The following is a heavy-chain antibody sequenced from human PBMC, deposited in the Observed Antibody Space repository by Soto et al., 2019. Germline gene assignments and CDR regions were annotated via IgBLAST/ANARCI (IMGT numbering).Heavy chain of an antibody. J-gene: IGHJ6*02. Sequence: SETLSLTCTVSGGSVSSGSYYWSWIRQPPGKGLEWIGYIYYSGSTNYNPSLKSRVTISVDTSKNQFSLKLSSVTAADTAVYYCARERYSSSGGGVYGMDVWGQGTTVTVSS. CDR3: ARERYSSSGGGVYGMDV. D-gene: IGHD6-6*01. CDR1: GGSVSSGSYY. CDR2: IYYSGST. V-gene: IGHV4-61*01.